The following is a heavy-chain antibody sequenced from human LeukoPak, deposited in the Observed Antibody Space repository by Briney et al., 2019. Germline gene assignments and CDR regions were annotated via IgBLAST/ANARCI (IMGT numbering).Heavy chain of an antibody. CDR1: GYTFTSYF. Sequence: ASVEVSCKASGYTFTSYFMHWVRQAPGQGLEWMGIINPNSGNTSYAQKFQGRVTMTRDTSTSAVYMELSSLRSEDTAVYYCARDPYDSSGSYLERYGMDVWGQGTTVTVSS. V-gene: IGHV1-46*01. D-gene: IGHD3-22*01. CDR3: ARDPYDSSGSYLERYGMDV. J-gene: IGHJ6*02. CDR2: INPNSGNT.